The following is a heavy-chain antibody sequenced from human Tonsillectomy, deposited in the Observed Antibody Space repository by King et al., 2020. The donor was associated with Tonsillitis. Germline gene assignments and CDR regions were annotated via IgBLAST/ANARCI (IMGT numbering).Heavy chain of an antibody. CDR2: IKSKTDGGTT. Sequence: QLVQSGGGLVKPGGSLRLSCAASGFTFSNAWMSWVRQAPGKGLEWVGRIKSKTDGGTTDYAAPVKGRFTISRDDSKNTLYLQMNSLKTEDTAVYYCTTVRTGLLGKNAFDIWGQGTMVTVSS. V-gene: IGHV3-15*01. D-gene: IGHD7-27*01. J-gene: IGHJ3*02. CDR1: GFTFSNAW. CDR3: TTVRTGLLGKNAFDI.